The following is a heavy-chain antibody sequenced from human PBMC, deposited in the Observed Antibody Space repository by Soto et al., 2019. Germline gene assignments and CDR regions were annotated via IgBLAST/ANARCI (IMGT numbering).Heavy chain of an antibody. CDR1: GFTFSSYS. D-gene: IGHD6-19*01. CDR2: ISSSSSYI. V-gene: IGHV3-21*01. J-gene: IGHJ4*02. Sequence: EVQLVESGGGLVKPGGSLRLSCAASGFTFSSYSMNWVRQAPGKGLEWVSSISSSSSYIYYADSVKGRFTISRDNAKNSLYLQMNSLRAEDTAVYYCARDRVGEYSSGWYLDYWGQGTLVTVSS. CDR3: ARDRVGEYSSGWYLDY.